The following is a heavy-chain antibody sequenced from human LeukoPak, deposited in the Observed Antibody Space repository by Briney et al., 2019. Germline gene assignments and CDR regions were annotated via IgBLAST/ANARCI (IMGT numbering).Heavy chain of an antibody. CDR3: AAGIAAAGSLRASFDY. D-gene: IGHD6-13*01. J-gene: IGHJ4*02. CDR2: IYYSGST. Sequence: PSETLSLTCTVSGGSISSYYWSWIRQPPGKGLEWIGYIYYSGSTNYNPSLKSRVTISVDTSKNQFSLKLSSVTAADTAVYYCAAGIAAAGSLRASFDYWGQGTLVTVSS. V-gene: IGHV4-59*01. CDR1: GGSISSYY.